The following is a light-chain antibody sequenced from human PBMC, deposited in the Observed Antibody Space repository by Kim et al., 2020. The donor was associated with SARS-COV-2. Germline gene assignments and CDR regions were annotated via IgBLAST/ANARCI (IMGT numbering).Light chain of an antibody. CDR2: DAS. CDR3: QQRKSWPLT. Sequence: EIVLTQSPGTLSLSPGERATLSCRASQSVSSYLAWYQQKPGQTPRLLIYDASNRATGIPARFSGSGSGTDFTLTISSLEPEDFAAYYCQQRKSWPLTFGGGTKVEI. V-gene: IGKV3-11*01. CDR1: QSVSSY. J-gene: IGKJ4*01.